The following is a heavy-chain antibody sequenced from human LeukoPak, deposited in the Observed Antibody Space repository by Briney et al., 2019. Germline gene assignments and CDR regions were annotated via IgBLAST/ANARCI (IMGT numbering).Heavy chain of an antibody. J-gene: IGHJ4*02. D-gene: IGHD3-22*01. CDR3: AKDAHITMIVVDPEPIDY. Sequence: GRSLRLSCAASGFTFSSYGMHWVHQAPGKGLEWVAVISYDGSNKYYADSVKGRFTTSRDNSKNTLYLQMNSLRAEDTAVYYCAKDAHITMIVVDPEPIDYWGQGTLVTVSS. V-gene: IGHV3-30*18. CDR2: ISYDGSNK. CDR1: GFTFSSYG.